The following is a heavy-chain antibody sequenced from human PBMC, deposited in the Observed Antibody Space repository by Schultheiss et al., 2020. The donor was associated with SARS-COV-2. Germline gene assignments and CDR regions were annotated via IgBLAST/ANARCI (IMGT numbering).Heavy chain of an antibody. CDR1: GFTFSSYG. CDR3: ARGGGAAWLLDY. D-gene: IGHD1-26*01. CDR2: ISYDGSNK. J-gene: IGHJ4*02. V-gene: IGHV3-30*03. Sequence: GGSLRLSCAASGFTFSSYGMHWVRQAPGKGLEWVAVISYDGSNKYYADSVKGRFTISRDNSKNTLYLQMNSLRAEDTAVYYCARGGGAAWLLDYWGQGTLVTVSS.